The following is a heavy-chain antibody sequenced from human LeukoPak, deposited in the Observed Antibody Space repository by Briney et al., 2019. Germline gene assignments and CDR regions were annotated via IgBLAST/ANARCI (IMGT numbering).Heavy chain of an antibody. V-gene: IGHV4-59*01. J-gene: IGHJ4*02. CDR2: IYYSGST. Sequence: SETLSLTCTVSGVSISSYYWSWIRQPPGKGLEWIGYIYYSGSTNYNPSLKSRVTISVDTSKNQFSLKLSSVTAADTAVYYCARGVGFDYWGQGTLVTVSS. CDR1: GVSISSYY. CDR3: ARGVGFDY. D-gene: IGHD3-16*01.